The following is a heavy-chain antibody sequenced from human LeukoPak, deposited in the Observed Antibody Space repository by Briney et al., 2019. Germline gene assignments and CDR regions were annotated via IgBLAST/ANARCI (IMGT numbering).Heavy chain of an antibody. CDR2: IYYSGST. CDR1: GGSISSSSYY. CDR3: ARGPDSSGWSEFDY. D-gene: IGHD6-19*01. V-gene: IGHV4-39*07. Sequence: PSETLSLTCTVSGGSISSSSYYWGWIRQPPGKGLEWIGSIYYSGSTNYNPSLKSRVTISVDTSKNQFSLKLSSVTAADTAVYYCARGPDSSGWSEFDYWGQGTLVTVSS. J-gene: IGHJ4*02.